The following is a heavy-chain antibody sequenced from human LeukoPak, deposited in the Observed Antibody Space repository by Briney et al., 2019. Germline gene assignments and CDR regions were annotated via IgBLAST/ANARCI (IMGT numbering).Heavy chain of an antibody. CDR2: IYNSGST. CDR3: ARLFGGGSSSGGFDY. V-gene: IGHV4-4*09. D-gene: IGHD6-6*01. J-gene: IGHJ4*02. Sequence: PSETLSLTCTVSGGSISSYYWYWIRQPPGKGLEWIGYIYNSGSTNYSPSLKSRVTISVDTSKNQFSLKLSSVTAADTAVYYCARLFGGGSSSGGFDYWGQGTLVTVSS. CDR1: GGSISSYY.